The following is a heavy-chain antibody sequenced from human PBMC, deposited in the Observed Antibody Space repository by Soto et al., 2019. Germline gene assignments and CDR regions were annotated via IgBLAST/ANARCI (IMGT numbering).Heavy chain of an antibody. V-gene: IGHV3-33*01. CDR2: IWYDGSNK. CDR1: GFTFSSYG. CDR3: AREIVSSVNDAFDI. Sequence: SLRLSCAASGFTFSSYGMHWVRQAPGKGLEWVAVIWYDGSNKYYADSVKGRFTISRDNSKNSLYLQMNSLRAEDTAVYYCAREIVSSVNDAFDIWGQGTMVTVSS. J-gene: IGHJ3*02. D-gene: IGHD3-10*01.